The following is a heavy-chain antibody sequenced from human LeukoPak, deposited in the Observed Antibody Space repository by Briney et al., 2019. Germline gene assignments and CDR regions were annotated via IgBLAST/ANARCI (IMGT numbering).Heavy chain of an antibody. V-gene: IGHV3-23*01. CDR3: AVRQFGSSGTRAFDY. CDR1: GFTFSSYA. Sequence: GESLKISCAASGFTFSSYAMSWVRQAPGKGLEWVSAISGSGATTYYAASVKGRFTVSRDNSKNTLYLQMNSLRAEDTAVYYCAVRQFGSSGTRAFDYWGQGTLVTVSS. CDR2: ISGSGATT. D-gene: IGHD5-18*01. J-gene: IGHJ4*02.